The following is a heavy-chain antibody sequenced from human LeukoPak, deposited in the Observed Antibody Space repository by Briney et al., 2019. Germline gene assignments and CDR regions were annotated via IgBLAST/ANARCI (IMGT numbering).Heavy chain of an antibody. Sequence: ASVKVSCKASGYTFTGYYVHWVRQAPGQGLEWMGWMNPKSGGTNYAQKFEARVTMNRDTSISTAYMELSRLRFDDTAVYYCARSPDILTGEKFDYWGQEPWSPSPQ. CDR1: GYTFTGYY. V-gene: IGHV1-2*02. D-gene: IGHD3-9*01. CDR3: ARSPDILTGEKFDY. CDR2: MNPKSGGT. J-gene: IGHJ4*01.